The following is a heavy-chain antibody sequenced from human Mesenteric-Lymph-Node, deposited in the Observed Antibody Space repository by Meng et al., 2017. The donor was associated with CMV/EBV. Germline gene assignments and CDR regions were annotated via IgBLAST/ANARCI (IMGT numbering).Heavy chain of an antibody. Sequence: GESLKISCATSGVTFSDYIMNWVRQAPGKGLDCVSFITTHSGYIHYADSVKGRFTISRDNSKNTLYLQMNSLRAEDTAVYYCAKEVTIFGVVRYGLDVWGQGTTVTVSS. J-gene: IGHJ6*02. CDR2: ITTHSGYI. V-gene: IGHV3-21*04. D-gene: IGHD3-3*01. CDR3: AKEVTIFGVVRYGLDV. CDR1: GVTFSDYI.